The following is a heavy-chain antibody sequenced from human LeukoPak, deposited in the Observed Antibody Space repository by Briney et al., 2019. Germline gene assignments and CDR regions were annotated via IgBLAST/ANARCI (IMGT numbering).Heavy chain of an antibody. CDR1: GFAFSNTG. J-gene: IGHJ6*02. CDR2: ISGSGDST. Sequence: GGALRLSCAASGFAFSNTGMAWVRQAPGKGLEWVSGISGSGDSTYYADSVKGRLTISRDNSKNTLFLQMNSLRAEDTAVYYCAKALPHVYFYYGLDVWGQGTTVTVSS. CDR3: AKALPHVYFYYGLDV. V-gene: IGHV3-23*01.